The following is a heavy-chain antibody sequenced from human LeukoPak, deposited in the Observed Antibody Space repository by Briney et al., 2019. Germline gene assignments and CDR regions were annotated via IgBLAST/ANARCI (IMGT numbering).Heavy chain of an antibody. CDR1: GFPFRGYL. Sequence: GGSLRLSCTASGFPFRGYLISWVRQAPGKGLEWVANIKEDGSVQDYADSVKGRFTISRDNAKNSLYLQMNSLRVDDTAVYYCVGQLLRAVWGKGTTVTVSS. D-gene: IGHD2-2*01. J-gene: IGHJ6*04. CDR2: IKEDGSVQ. V-gene: IGHV3-7*01. CDR3: VGQLLRAV.